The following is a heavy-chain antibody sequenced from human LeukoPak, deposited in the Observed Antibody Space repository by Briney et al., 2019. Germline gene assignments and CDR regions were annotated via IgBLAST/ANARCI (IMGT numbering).Heavy chain of an antibody. D-gene: IGHD1-26*01. V-gene: IGHV4-39*07. J-gene: IGHJ6*03. CDR2: IYYSGSP. CDR1: GGSISSSSYY. CDR3: ARAGAVGASGYYYYMDV. Sequence: PSETLSLTCTVSGGSISSSSYYWGWIRQPPGKGLEWIGSIYYSGSPYYNPSLKSRVTISVDTSKNQFSLKLSSVTAADTAVYYCARAGAVGASGYYYYMDVWGKGTTVTVSS.